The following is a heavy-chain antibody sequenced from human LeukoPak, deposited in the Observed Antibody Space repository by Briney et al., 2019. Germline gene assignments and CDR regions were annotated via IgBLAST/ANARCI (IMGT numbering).Heavy chain of an antibody. CDR1: GFTFSSYW. J-gene: IGHJ4*02. Sequence: PGGSLRLSCAASGFTFSSYWMSWVRQAPGKGLEWVANIKQDGSEKYYVDSVKGRFTISRDNAKNSLYLQMNSLRAEDTAVYYCARIGYGGLEWPNFDYWGQGTLVTVSS. D-gene: IGHD3-3*01. CDR3: ARIGYGGLEWPNFDY. V-gene: IGHV3-7*01. CDR2: IKQDGSEK.